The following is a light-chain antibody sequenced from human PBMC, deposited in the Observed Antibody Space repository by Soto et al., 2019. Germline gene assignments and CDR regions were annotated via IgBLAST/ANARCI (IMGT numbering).Light chain of an antibody. J-gene: IGKJ5*01. V-gene: IGKV3-11*01. CDR2: DAS. Sequence: EIVLTQSPATLSLSPGERATLSCRASQSVSSYLAWYQQKPGQAPRLLIYDASNRATGIPARFSGSGSGTDFTLTIGILGAYDFAVAYRQVRSRWHVSTFRQGTRLEMK. CDR1: QSVSSY. CDR3: QVRSRWHVST.